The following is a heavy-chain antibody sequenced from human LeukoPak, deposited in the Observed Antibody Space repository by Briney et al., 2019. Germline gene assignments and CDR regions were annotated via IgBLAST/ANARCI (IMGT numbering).Heavy chain of an antibody. CDR3: ASDAGPRGAYDAFDI. V-gene: IGHV3-48*03. CDR1: GFTLSSYE. J-gene: IGHJ3*02. D-gene: IGHD3-10*01. CDR2: ISSSGSTI. Sequence: GSLRLSCGASGFTLSSYEINWVRQAPGKGLEWVSYISSSGSTIYYADSVKGRFTISRDNAKNSLYLQMNSLRAEDTAIYYCASDAGPRGAYDAFDIWGQGTMVTVSS.